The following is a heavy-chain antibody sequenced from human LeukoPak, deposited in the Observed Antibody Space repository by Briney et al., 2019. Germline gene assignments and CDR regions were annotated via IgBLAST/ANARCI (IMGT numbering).Heavy chain of an antibody. V-gene: IGHV1-69*05. Sequence: SVKVSCKASGGTFSSYAISWVRQATGQGLEWMGRIIPIFGTANYAQKFQGRVTITTDESTSTAYMELSSLRSEDTAVYYCARVAQAAAGTFYYYYYMDVWGKGTTVTVSS. CDR2: IIPIFGTA. CDR3: ARVAQAAAGTFYYYYYMDV. D-gene: IGHD6-13*01. CDR1: GGTFSSYA. J-gene: IGHJ6*03.